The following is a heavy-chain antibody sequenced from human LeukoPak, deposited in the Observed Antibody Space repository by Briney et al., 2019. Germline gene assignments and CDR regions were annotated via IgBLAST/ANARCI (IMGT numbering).Heavy chain of an antibody. D-gene: IGHD5-24*01. CDR1: GGSISSSSYY. CDR2: IYYSGST. V-gene: IGHV4-39*07. Sequence: SETLSLTCTVSGGSISSSSYYWGWIRQPPGKGLEWIGSIYYSGSTYYNPSLKSRVTMSVDTSKNQLSLRVSSVTAADTAVYYCARGSSDNAYKYAYWGQGTLVTVSS. J-gene: IGHJ4*02. CDR3: ARGSSDNAYKYAY.